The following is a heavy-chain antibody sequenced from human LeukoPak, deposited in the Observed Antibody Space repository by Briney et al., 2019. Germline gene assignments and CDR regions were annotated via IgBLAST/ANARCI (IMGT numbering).Heavy chain of an antibody. CDR2: INPNSGGT. CDR1: GYTLTGYY. D-gene: IGHD3-10*01. V-gene: IGHV1-2*02. CDR3: ARDESGSGSYYNAY. J-gene: IGHJ4*02. Sequence: ASVKVSCKASGYTLTGYYMHWVRQAPGQGLEWMGWINPNSGGTNYAQKFQGRVTMTRDTSISTAYMELSRLRSDDTAVYYCARDESGSGSYYNAYWGQGTLVTVSS.